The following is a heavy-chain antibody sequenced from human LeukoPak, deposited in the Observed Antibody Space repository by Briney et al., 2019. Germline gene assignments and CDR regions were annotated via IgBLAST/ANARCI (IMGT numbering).Heavy chain of an antibody. CDR2: ISTSGTT. V-gene: IGHV4-4*07. D-gene: IGHD1-26*01. CDR3: AREATVVGATII. Sequence: PSETLSLTCTVSGRSVTTYYWSWIRQSAGKGLEWIGHISTSGTTTYNPSLKSRVTMSVDTSKNQFSLELTSVTAADTAVYYCAREATVVGATIIWGQGTLVTVSS. J-gene: IGHJ4*02. CDR1: GRSVTTYY.